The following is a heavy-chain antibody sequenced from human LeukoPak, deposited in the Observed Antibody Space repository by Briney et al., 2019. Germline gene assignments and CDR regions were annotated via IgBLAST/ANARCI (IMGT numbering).Heavy chain of an antibody. CDR2: IYTSGST. J-gene: IGHJ6*03. D-gene: IGHD3-10*01. V-gene: IGHV4-61*02. CDR1: GGSISSGSYY. CDR3: ARHAYSSGRRSGYTSVYYYYYMDV. Sequence: SETLSLTCTVSGGSISSGSYYWSWIRQPAGKGLEWIGRIYTSGSTNYNPSLKSRVTISVDTSKNQFSLKLSSVTAADTAVYYCARHAYSSGRRSGYTSVYYYYYMDVWGKGTTVTISS.